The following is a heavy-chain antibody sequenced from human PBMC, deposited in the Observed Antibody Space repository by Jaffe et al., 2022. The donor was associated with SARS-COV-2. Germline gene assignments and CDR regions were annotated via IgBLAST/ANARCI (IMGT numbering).Heavy chain of an antibody. Sequence: EVQLLESGGGLVQPGGSLRLSCAASGFTFSSYAMSWVRQAPGKGLEWVSAISGGSDSTYYVDSVKGRFTVSRDNSKNTLFLQMNSLRADDTAVYYCAKPGFEYFQHWGQGTLVIVSS. V-gene: IGHV3-23*01. CDR2: ISGGSDST. CDR3: AKPGFEYFQH. J-gene: IGHJ1*01. CDR1: GFTFSSYA.